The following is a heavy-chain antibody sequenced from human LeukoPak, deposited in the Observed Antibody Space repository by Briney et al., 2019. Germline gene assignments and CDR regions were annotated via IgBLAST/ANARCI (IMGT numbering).Heavy chain of an antibody. D-gene: IGHD5-12*01. CDR3: ARDPWTNSDYDGFDY. CDR1: GFTFSSYR. CDR2: ISSSSYI. V-gene: IGHV3-21*01. J-gene: IGHJ4*02. Sequence: GGSLRLSCAASGFTFSSYRMNWVRQAPGRGLEWVSSISSSSYIYYADSVKGRFTISRDNAKNSQYLQMNSLRAEDTAVYYCARDPWTNSDYDGFDYWGQGTLVTVSS.